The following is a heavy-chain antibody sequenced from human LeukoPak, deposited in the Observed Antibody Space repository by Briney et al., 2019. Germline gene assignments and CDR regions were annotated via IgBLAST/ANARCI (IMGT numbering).Heavy chain of an antibody. V-gene: IGHV3-48*01. J-gene: IGHJ4*02. CDR2: ISSSSSTI. Sequence: GGSLRLSCAASGFTFSSYSMNWVRQPPGKGLEWVSYISSSSSTIYYADSVKGRFTISRDNSKNTLYLQMNSLRAEDTAVYYCAKTPGDSSSNYYFDYWGQGTLVTVSS. D-gene: IGHD6-13*01. CDR3: AKTPGDSSSNYYFDY. CDR1: GFTFSSYS.